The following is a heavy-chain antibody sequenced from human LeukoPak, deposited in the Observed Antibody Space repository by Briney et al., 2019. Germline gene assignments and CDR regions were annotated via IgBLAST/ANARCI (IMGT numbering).Heavy chain of an antibody. CDR1: GFTFSGNG. D-gene: IGHD2-2*01. V-gene: IGHV3-33*01. J-gene: IGHJ4*02. CDR2: IWYDGSKE. Sequence: GGSLRLSCAASGFTFSGNGMHWVRQAPGKGLEWVAVIWYDGSKEYYADSVKGRFTISRDNSQNTLFLQMNSLRVEDAAVYYCARIWGSTSTLDYWGQGTLVTVSS. CDR3: ARIWGSTSTLDY.